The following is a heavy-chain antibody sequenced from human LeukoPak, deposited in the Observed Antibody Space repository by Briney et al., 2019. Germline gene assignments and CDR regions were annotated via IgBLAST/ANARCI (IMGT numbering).Heavy chain of an antibody. Sequence: GGSLRLSCAASGFTFSTYTMHWVRQAPGKGLEWVAFIRFNGDSTYYSDSVKGRFTISRDNSQNTLYLQMNSLRAEDTAFYYCAKMSSSAAISVWDSWGQGTLVTISS. D-gene: IGHD2-2*01. CDR1: GFTFSTYT. V-gene: IGHV3-30*02. J-gene: IGHJ4*02. CDR2: IRFNGDST. CDR3: AKMSSSAAISVWDS.